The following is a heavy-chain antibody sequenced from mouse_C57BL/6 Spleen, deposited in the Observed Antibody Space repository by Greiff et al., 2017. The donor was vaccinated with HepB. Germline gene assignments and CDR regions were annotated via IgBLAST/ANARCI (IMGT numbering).Heavy chain of an antibody. J-gene: IGHJ4*01. CDR3: ARAGYDYDVYAMDY. D-gene: IGHD2-4*01. CDR1: GYAFSSYW. Sequence: QVQLKESGAELVKPGASVKISCKASGYAFSSYWMNWVKQRPGKGLEWIGQIYPGDGDTNYNGKFKGKATLTADKSSSTAYMQLSSLTSEDSAVYFWARAGYDYDVYAMDYWGQGTSVTVSS. V-gene: IGHV1-80*01. CDR2: IYPGDGDT.